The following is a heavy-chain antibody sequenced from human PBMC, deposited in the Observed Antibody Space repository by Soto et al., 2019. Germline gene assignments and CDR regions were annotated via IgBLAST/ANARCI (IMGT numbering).Heavy chain of an antibody. CDR1: GGSISSGGYY. J-gene: IGHJ3*02. V-gene: IGHV4-31*03. D-gene: IGHD1-7*01. CDR3: ARVGVDGTTFRDNAFDI. Sequence: PSETLSLTCTVSGGSISSGGYYWILIRQHPGKGLEWIGYIYYSGSTYYNPSLKSRVTISVDTSKNQFSLKLSSVTAADTAVYYCARVGVDGTTFRDNAFDIWGQGTMVTVSS. CDR2: IYYSGST.